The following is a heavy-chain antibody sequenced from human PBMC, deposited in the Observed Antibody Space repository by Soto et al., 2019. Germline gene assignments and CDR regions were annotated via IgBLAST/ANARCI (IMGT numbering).Heavy chain of an antibody. CDR3: TRDHSTSSREFDY. D-gene: IGHD6-6*01. Sequence: GGSLRLSCAASGFTFSSYSMNWVRLAPGKGLEWVSSISSSSDYTYYGDSVRGRFTISRDNAKNSLYLQMNSLRAEDTAVYYCTRDHSTSSREFDYWGQGTLVTVSS. V-gene: IGHV3-21*01. CDR1: GFTFSSYS. CDR2: ISSSSDYT. J-gene: IGHJ4*02.